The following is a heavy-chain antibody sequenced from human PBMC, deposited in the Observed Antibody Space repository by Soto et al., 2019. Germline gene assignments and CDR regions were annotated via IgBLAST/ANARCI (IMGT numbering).Heavy chain of an antibody. J-gene: IGHJ4*02. CDR2: IKSDGTST. D-gene: IGHD3-16*01. CDR1: GFSFDNYG. V-gene: IGHV3-23*01. CDR3: AQLGLMTFSHKHYFNH. Sequence: GSLRLSCVASGFSFDNYGMSWVRQAPGEGLEWVSAIKSDGTSTYYAASVEDRFTISRDNSKNTLYLQLNSLRAEDTAVYYCAQLGLMTFSHKHYFNHWGRGTLVTVSS.